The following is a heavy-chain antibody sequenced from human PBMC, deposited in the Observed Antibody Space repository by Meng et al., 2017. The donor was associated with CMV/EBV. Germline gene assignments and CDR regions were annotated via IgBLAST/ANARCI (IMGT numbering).Heavy chain of an antibody. CDR3: ARGSRRLPRFNWFDP. Sequence: QGRPHKGVPGLFKPSGTLSPTWAVYGGSFSGYYWSWIRQPPGKGLEWIGEINHSGSTNYNPSLKSRVTISVDTSKNQFPLKLSSVTAADTAVYYCARGSRRLPRFNWFDPWGQGTLVTVSS. CDR2: INHSGST. D-gene: IGHD3-3*01. J-gene: IGHJ5*02. V-gene: IGHV4-34*01. CDR1: GGSFSGYY.